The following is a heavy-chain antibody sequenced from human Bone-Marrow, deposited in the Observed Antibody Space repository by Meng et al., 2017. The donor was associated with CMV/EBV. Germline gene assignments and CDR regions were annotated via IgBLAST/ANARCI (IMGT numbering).Heavy chain of an antibody. Sequence: ASVKVSCKASGYTFTGYYMHWVRQAPGQGLEWMGWINPNSGGTNYAQKFQGRVTMTRDTSISTAYMELSRLRSDDTAVYYCARDLDIPANYYGMDVWGQGTTVTVSS. CDR3: ARDLDIPANYYGMDV. J-gene: IGHJ6*02. CDR1: GYTFTGYY. CDR2: INPNSGGT. D-gene: IGHD5-12*01. V-gene: IGHV1-2*02.